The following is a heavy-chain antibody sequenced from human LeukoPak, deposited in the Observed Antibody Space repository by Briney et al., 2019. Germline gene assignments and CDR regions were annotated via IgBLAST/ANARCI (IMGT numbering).Heavy chain of an antibody. CDR2: IRSDGSST. Sequence: GGSLRLSCAASGFTFSSYWMHWVRQAPGKGLVWVSRIRSDGSSTTYADSVKGRFTISRGNTKNTLYLQMNSLRADDTAVYYCARDDYNRHWGQGTLVTVSS. CDR1: GFTFSSYW. J-gene: IGHJ4*02. D-gene: IGHD4-11*01. CDR3: ARDDYNRH. V-gene: IGHV3-74*01.